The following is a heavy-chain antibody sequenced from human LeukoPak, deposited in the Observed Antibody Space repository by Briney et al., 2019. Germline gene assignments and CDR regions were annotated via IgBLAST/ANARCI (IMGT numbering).Heavy chain of an antibody. D-gene: IGHD6-13*01. J-gene: IGHJ5*02. CDR1: GFTFSSYW. Sequence: GGSLRLSCAASGFTFSSYWVHWVRQAPGKGLVWISRINSDGSSTDYADSVKGRFTISRDNAKNTLYLQMNSLRAEDTAVYYCARVLAVAGSSILRSWGQGTLVTVSS. CDR2: INSDGSST. V-gene: IGHV3-74*01. CDR3: ARVLAVAGSSILRS.